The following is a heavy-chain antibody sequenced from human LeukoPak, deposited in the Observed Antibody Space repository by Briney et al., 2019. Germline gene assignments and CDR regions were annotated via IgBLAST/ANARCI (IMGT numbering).Heavy chain of an antibody. J-gene: IGHJ4*02. D-gene: IGHD6-19*01. Sequence: GSLRLSCAAYGFTFSNHAMNCVRQAPGKGLEWVSAISGSGASTYFADSVRGRFTISRDNSKNTLYLQMNSLRAEDTAIYYCARTVAGDNWGQGTLVTVSS. V-gene: IGHV3-23*01. CDR3: ARTVAGDN. CDR2: ISGSGAST. CDR1: GFTFSNHA.